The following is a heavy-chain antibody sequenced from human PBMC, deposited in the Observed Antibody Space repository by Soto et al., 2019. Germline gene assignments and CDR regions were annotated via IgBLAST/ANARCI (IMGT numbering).Heavy chain of an antibody. D-gene: IGHD3-22*01. CDR2: IYYSGST. CDR1: GGSISSGGYY. CDR3: ARVRLGSSGYYYGEDYFDY. J-gene: IGHJ4*02. V-gene: IGHV4-31*03. Sequence: SETLSLTCTVSGGSISSGGYYWSWIRQHPGKGLEWIGYIYYSGSTYYKPSLKSRVTISVDTSKNQFSLKLSSVTAADTAVYYCARVRLGSSGYYYGEDYFDYWGQGTLVTVSS.